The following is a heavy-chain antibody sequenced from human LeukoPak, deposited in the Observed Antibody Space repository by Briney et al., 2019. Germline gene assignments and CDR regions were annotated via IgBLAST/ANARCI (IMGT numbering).Heavy chain of an antibody. Sequence: GGSLRLSCAASGFTFSGSAMHWVRQASGKGLEWVGRIRSKANSYATAYAASVKGRFTISRDDSKNKAYLQMNSLKTEDTAVYYCTRRSAAAGTSSLYYWGQGTLVTVSS. J-gene: IGHJ4*02. CDR2: IRSKANSYAT. D-gene: IGHD6-13*01. V-gene: IGHV3-73*01. CDR1: GFTFSGSA. CDR3: TRRSAAAGTSSLYY.